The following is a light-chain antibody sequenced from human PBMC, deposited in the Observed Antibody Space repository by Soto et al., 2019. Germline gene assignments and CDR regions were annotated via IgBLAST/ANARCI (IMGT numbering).Light chain of an antibody. CDR1: TSNIGAGHD. CDR2: GNT. V-gene: IGLV1-40*01. CDR3: QSYDSSLVAYV. Sequence: QSVLTQPPSVSGAPGQRVTISCTGSTSNIGAGHDVHWYQQLPGAAPKLLIHGNTNRPSGVPDRVSGSKAGTSASLAITGLQSEDEGEYYCQSYDSSLVAYVFGTGTKLTVL. J-gene: IGLJ1*01.